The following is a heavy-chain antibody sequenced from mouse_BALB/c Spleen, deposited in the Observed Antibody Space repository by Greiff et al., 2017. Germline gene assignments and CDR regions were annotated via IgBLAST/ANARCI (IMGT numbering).Heavy chain of an antibody. Sequence: EVKLVESGGGLVQPGGSRKLSCAASGFTFSSFGMHWVRQAPEKGLEWVAYISSVSSTIYYADTVKGRFTISRDNPKNTLFLQMTSLRSEDTAMYYCARDDYPAWFAYWGQGTLVTVSA. J-gene: IGHJ3*01. CDR3: ARDDYPAWFAY. CDR2: ISSVSSTI. D-gene: IGHD2-4*01. V-gene: IGHV5-17*02. CDR1: GFTFSSFG.